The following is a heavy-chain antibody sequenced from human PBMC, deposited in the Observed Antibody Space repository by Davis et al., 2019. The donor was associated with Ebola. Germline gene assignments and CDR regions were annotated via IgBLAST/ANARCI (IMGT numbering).Heavy chain of an antibody. CDR1: GFTFSSYG. D-gene: IGHD2-8*02. J-gene: IGHJ6*02. V-gene: IGHV3-33*01. Sequence: GGSLRLSCAASGFTFSSYGMHWVRQAPGKGLEWVAVIWYDGSNKYYADSVKGRFTISRDNAKNSLYLQMNSLRAEDTAVYYCARGIVLVVYAIKYYYGMDVWGQGTTVTVSS. CDR2: IWYDGSNK. CDR3: ARGIVLVVYAIKYYYGMDV.